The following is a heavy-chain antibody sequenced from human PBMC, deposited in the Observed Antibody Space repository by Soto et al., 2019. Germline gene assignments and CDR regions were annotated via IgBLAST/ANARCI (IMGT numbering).Heavy chain of an antibody. Sequence: EASVKVSCKASGYTFTSYGISWVRQAPGQGLEWMGWISAYNGNTNYAQKLQGRVTMTTDTSTSTAHMELRSLRSDDTAVYYCATTPAASYYYYYYMDVWGKGTTVTVSS. D-gene: IGHD2-2*01. CDR1: GYTFTSYG. V-gene: IGHV1-18*01. CDR2: ISAYNGNT. CDR3: ATTPAASYYYYYYMDV. J-gene: IGHJ6*03.